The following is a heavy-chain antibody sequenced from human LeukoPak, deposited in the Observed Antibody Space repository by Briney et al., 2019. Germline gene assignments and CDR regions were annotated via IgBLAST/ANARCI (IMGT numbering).Heavy chain of an antibody. Sequence: GGSLRLSCAASGFTFSSYSMNWVRQAPGKGLEWVSYTSSSSSTVYYADSVKGRFSISKDYAKNSLYLQMNSLRAEDTAVYFCARDAGFGGNSDYYYMDVWGKGTTVTVSS. CDR3: ARDAGFGGNSDYYYMDV. CDR2: TSSSSSTV. V-gene: IGHV3-48*01. J-gene: IGHJ6*03. CDR1: GFTFSSYS. D-gene: IGHD4-23*01.